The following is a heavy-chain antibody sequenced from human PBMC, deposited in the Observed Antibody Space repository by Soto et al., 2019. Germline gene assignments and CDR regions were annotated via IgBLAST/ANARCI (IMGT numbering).Heavy chain of an antibody. CDR3: AKSLSGLFSLGDFNY. CDR1: GFTFSSYA. V-gene: IGHV3-23*01. J-gene: IGHJ4*02. D-gene: IGHD1-1*01. CDR2: ISGSGTST. Sequence: PSETLRLSXAASGFTFSSYAMNWVRQAPGKGLEWVAEISGSGTSTYYAPSVKGRFIISSDSSKNTLYLQMYSLRAEDTAIYYCAKSLSGLFSLGDFNYWGQGALVTVSS.